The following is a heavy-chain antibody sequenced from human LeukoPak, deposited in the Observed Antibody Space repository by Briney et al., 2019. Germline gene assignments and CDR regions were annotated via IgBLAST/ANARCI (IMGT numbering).Heavy chain of an antibody. CDR3: AKDQGSGSLYYYGMDV. J-gene: IGHJ6*02. D-gene: IGHD6-19*01. CDR1: GFTFSSYA. V-gene: IGHV3-23*01. Sequence: GGSLRLSCAASGFTFSSYAMSWVRQAPGKGLERVSAISGSGGSTHYADSVKGRFTISRDNSKNTLYLQMNTLRAEDTPVYYSAKDQGSGSLYYYGMDVWGQGTTGTVSS. CDR2: ISGSGGST.